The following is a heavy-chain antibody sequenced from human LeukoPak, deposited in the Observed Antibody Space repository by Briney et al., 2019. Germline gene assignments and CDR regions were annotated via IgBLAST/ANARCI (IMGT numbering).Heavy chain of an antibody. Sequence: KPGGSLRLSCAASGFRFSNYWIHWVRHAPAKGLVWVSRIRTDGGSTAYADFVKGRFTISRDNAKNTVYLQMNSPRADDTAVYYCARDMETGGRAFDSWGQGTLVTVSS. CDR3: ARDMETGGRAFDS. J-gene: IGHJ4*02. CDR1: GFRFSNYW. V-gene: IGHV3-74*01. CDR2: IRTDGGST. D-gene: IGHD2-8*02.